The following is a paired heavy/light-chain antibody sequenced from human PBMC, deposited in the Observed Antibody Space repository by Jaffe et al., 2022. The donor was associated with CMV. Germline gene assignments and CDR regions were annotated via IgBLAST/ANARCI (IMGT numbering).Light chain of an antibody. CDR3: QHTYVFPPT. J-gene: IGKJ3*01. V-gene: IGKV1-39*01. Sequence: DIQMTQSPSSLSASVGDRVTITCRASQSISYYLNWYQQRPGKAPKLLIYGASHLQSGVPSKFTGSGSGTDFSLTISSLQPEDFATYYCQHTYVFPPTFGPGTKVDIK. CDR1: QSISYY. CDR2: GAS.
Heavy chain of an antibody. D-gene: IGHD3-16*01. CDR2: IIGSAGPT. J-gene: IGHJ4*02. V-gene: IGHV3-23*04. CDR1: GFTFSTYA. Sequence: EVRLVESGGDLVQPGGSLRLSCAASGFTFSTYAMSWVRQAPGKGLEWVSGIIGSAGPTEYADSVKGRFTISRDNSKNTLYLQMNSLRGEDTAMYYCASNALGELHYWGQGTLVTVSS. CDR3: ASNALGELHY.